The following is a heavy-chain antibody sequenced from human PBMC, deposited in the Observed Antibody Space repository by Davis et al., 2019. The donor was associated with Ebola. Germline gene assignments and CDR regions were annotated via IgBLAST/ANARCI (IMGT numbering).Heavy chain of an antibody. Sequence: SVTVSRMASVYTFTSYAMHWVRQAPGQRLEWMGWINAGNGNTKYSQKFQGRVTITRDTSASTAYMELSSLRSEDTAVYYCAREWSVSLGPFDYWGQGTLVTVSS. D-gene: IGHD3-3*01. V-gene: IGHV1-3*01. J-gene: IGHJ4*02. CDR3: AREWSVSLGPFDY. CDR2: INAGNGNT. CDR1: VYTFTSYA.